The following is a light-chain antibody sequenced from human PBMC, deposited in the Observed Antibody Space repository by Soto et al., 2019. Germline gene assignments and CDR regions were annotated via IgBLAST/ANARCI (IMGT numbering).Light chain of an antibody. CDR3: SSYTSTTARV. V-gene: IGLV2-14*01. J-gene: IGLJ1*01. CDR2: EVS. CDR1: SSDVGGYNY. Sequence: QSVLTQLASVSGSPGQSITISCTGTSSDVGGYNYVSWYQQHPGKAPKLIIYEVSDRPSGVSNRFSGSKSGNTASLTISGLQAEDEADYYCSSYTSTTARVFGTGTKLTVL.